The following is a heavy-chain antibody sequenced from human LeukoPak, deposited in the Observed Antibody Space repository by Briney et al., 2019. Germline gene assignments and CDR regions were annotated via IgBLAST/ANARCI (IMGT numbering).Heavy chain of an antibody. CDR1: GGSISGRNW. D-gene: IGHD6-13*01. J-gene: IGHJ6*03. CDR3: ARVSIAAAGTYYYYYMDV. Sequence: SETLSLTCAVSGGSISGRNWWNWVRQPPGKGLEWIGEISHSGNTHYNPSLKSRLTISVDTSKNQFSLKLSSVTAADTAVYYCARVSIAAAGTYYYYYMDVWGKGTTVTISS. V-gene: IGHV4-4*02. CDR2: ISHSGNT.